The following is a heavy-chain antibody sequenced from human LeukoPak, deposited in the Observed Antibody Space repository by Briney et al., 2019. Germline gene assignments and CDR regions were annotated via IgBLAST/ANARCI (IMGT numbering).Heavy chain of an antibody. CDR1: GYTFTGYY. CDR3: AREADLTIFGVVPLYY. V-gene: IGHV1-2*02. CDR2: INPNSGGT. J-gene: IGHJ4*02. D-gene: IGHD3-3*01. Sequence: ASVTVSCKASGYTFTGYYMHWVRQAPGQGLEWMGWINPNSGGTNYAQKFQGRVTMTRDTSISTAYMELSRLRSDDTAVYYCAREADLTIFGVVPLYYWGQGTLVTVSS.